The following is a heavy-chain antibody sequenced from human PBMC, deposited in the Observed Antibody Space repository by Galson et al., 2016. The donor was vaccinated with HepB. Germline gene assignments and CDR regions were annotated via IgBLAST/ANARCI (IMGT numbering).Heavy chain of an antibody. J-gene: IGHJ5*02. V-gene: IGHV1-46*01. CDR1: GYTLTSYY. CDR3: ARAPLWGLARFDL. CDR2: ISHTGGTT. Sequence: SVKVSCKASGYTLTSYYMHWVRQAPGQGLEWMGVISHTGGTTTYAQRFKGRITITRDRSTSTVYMEMSSLRSEDTALYYCARAPLWGLARFDLWGQGTLVTVST. D-gene: IGHD2-21*02.